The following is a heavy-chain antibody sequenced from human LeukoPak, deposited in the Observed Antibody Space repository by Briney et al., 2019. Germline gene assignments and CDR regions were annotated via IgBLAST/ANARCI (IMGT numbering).Heavy chain of an antibody. Sequence: GGSLRLSCAASGFTYSSYSMNWVRQAPGKGLEWVSSISSSSSYIYYADSVKGRFTISRDNAKNSLYLQMNSLRAEDTAVYYCASYGDYGYFDYWGQGTLVTVSS. D-gene: IGHD4-17*01. CDR2: ISSSSSYI. J-gene: IGHJ4*02. V-gene: IGHV3-21*01. CDR3: ASYGDYGYFDY. CDR1: GFTYSSYS.